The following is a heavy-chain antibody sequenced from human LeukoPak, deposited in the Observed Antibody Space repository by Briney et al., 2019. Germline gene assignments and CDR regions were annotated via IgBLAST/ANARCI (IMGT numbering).Heavy chain of an antibody. V-gene: IGHV1-2*02. CDR1: GYTFTGCF. D-gene: IGHD6-13*01. CDR3: ARDPAATRLDY. CDR2: INPNSGGT. J-gene: IGHJ4*02. Sequence: GASVKVSCKASGYTFTGCFMHWVRQAPGQGLEWMGWINPNSGGTNYAQKFQGRVTMTRDTSISTVYMELSRLRSDDTAVYYCARDPAATRLDYWGQGTLVTVSS.